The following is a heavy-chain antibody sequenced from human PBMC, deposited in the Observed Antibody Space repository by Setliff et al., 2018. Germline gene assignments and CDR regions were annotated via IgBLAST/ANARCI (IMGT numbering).Heavy chain of an antibody. CDR1: GGSISSGDYY. V-gene: IGHV4-30-4*08. J-gene: IGHJ6*02. Sequence: SETLSLTCTVSGGSISSGDYYWSWIRQPPGKGLEWIGYIYYSGSTYYNPSLKSRVTISVDTSKNQFSLKPSSVTAADTAVYYCARGGEGALGMPYYGMDVWGQGTTVTVS. D-gene: IGHD2-2*01. CDR3: ARGGEGALGMPYYGMDV. CDR2: IYYSGST.